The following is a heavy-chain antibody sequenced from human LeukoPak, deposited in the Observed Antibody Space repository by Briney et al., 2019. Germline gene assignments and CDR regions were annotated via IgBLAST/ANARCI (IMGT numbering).Heavy chain of an antibody. CDR3: AARDIVAQSFDY. Sequence: PGGSLRLSCAASGFTFSSYWMHWVRQAPGKGLVWVSRINSDGSSTSYADSVKGRFTISRDNAKNTLYLQMNSLRAEDTAVYYCAARDIVAQSFDYWGQGTLVTVSS. J-gene: IGHJ4*02. V-gene: IGHV3-74*01. CDR2: INSDGSST. D-gene: IGHD2-15*01. CDR1: GFTFSSYW.